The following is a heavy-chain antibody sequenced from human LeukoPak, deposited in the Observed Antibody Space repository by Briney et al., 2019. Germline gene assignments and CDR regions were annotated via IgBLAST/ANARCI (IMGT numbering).Heavy chain of an antibody. CDR2: ITRSSNYI. J-gene: IGHJ4*02. V-gene: IGHV3-21*01. CDR1: GFTFSSYS. CDR3: ASSRYDSSGYYGIIAY. D-gene: IGHD3-22*01. Sequence: GGSLRLSCVASGFTFSSYSMNWVRQAPGKGLEWVSSITRSSNYIYYADSVKGRFTISRDNAKNSLYLQMNSLRAEDTAVYYCASSRYDSSGYYGIIAYWGQGTLVTVSS.